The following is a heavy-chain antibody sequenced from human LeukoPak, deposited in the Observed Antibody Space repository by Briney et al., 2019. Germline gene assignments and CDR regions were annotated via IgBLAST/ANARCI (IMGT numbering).Heavy chain of an antibody. CDR1: GGSISSYY. CDR3: ARVSWSGYYREDAFDI. D-gene: IGHD3-3*01. J-gene: IGHJ3*02. CDR2: IYTSGST. V-gene: IGHV4-4*07. Sequence: ASETLSLTCTVSGGSISSYYWSWIRQPAGKGLEWIGRIYTSGSTNYNPSLKSRVTMSVDTSKNQFSLKLSSVTAADTAVYYCARVSWSGYYREDAFDIWGQGTMVTVSS.